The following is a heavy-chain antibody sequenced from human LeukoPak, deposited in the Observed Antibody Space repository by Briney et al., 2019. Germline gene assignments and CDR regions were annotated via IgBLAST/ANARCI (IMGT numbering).Heavy chain of an antibody. CDR2: IYDSGST. V-gene: IGHV4-59*08. Sequence: KPSETLSLTCTVSGGSFTNYYWGWIRQPPGKGLEWIGYIYDSGSTNYTPSLKSRVTISMDTSKNQFSLKLSSVTAADTAVYYCARRDGYNYSVDYWGQGTLVTVSS. CDR1: GGSFTNYY. J-gene: IGHJ4*02. CDR3: ARRDGYNYSVDY. D-gene: IGHD5-24*01.